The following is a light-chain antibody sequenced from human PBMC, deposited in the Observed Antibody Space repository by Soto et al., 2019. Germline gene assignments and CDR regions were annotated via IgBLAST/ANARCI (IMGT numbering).Light chain of an antibody. J-gene: IGKJ1*01. CDR1: QGISNY. V-gene: IGKV1-27*01. Sequence: DIPMTQSPSSLSASVGDRVTITCRASQGISNYLAWYQQKPGKVPKLLIYAASTLQSGVPSRFSGSGSGTDFTLTITSLQPEDVATYYCQKYNSALSRGFGQGTKVEIK. CDR3: QKYNSALSRG. CDR2: AAS.